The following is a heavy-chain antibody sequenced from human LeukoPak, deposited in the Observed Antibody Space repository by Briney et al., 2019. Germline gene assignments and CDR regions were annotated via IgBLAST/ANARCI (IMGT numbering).Heavy chain of an antibody. CDR3: ARQRITMIRGVIWEFLIDY. V-gene: IGHV4-39*01. CDR2: IYYSGST. D-gene: IGHD3-10*01. Sequence: SETLSLTCTVSGGSISSSSHYWGWIRQPPGRGLEWIGAIYYSGSTYYNPSLKSRVTISVDTSKNQFSLKLSSVTAADTAVYYRARQRITMIRGVIWEFLIDYWGQGTLVTVSS. CDR1: GGSISSSSHY. J-gene: IGHJ4*02.